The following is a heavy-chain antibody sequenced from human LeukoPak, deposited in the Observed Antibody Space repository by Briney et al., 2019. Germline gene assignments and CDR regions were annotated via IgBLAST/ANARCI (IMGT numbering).Heavy chain of an antibody. J-gene: IGHJ4*02. D-gene: IGHD3-22*01. Sequence: SETLSLTCTVSGGSISSGSYYWGWIRQPPGKGLEWIGSIYYSGSTYYNPSLKSRVTISVDTSKNQFSLKLSSVTAADTAVYYCAVVYYYDSSGYYSGLYWGQGTLVTVSS. V-gene: IGHV4-39*07. CDR1: GGSISSGSYY. CDR3: AVVYYYDSSGYYSGLY. CDR2: IYYSGST.